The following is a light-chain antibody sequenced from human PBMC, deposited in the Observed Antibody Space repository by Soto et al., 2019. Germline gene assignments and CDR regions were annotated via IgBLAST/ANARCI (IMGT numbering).Light chain of an antibody. Sequence: DIQMTQSPSTLSGSVGDRDTITCRASQTISSWLAWYQQKPGKAPKLLIYKASTLKSGVPSRFSGSGSGTEFTLTISSLQPEDFGIYYCQQYENYWTFGQGTKVDIK. V-gene: IGKV1-5*03. CDR3: QQYENYWT. J-gene: IGKJ1*01. CDR2: KAS. CDR1: QTISSW.